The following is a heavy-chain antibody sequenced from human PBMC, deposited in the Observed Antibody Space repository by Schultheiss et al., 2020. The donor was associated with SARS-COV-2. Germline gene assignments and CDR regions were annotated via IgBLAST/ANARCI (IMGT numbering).Heavy chain of an antibody. V-gene: IGHV4-61*05. CDR1: GGSISSSSYY. Sequence: SETLSLTCTVSGGSISSSSYYWSWIRQPPGKGLEWIGYIYYSGSTYYNPSLKSRVTISADTSKNQFSLKLNSVTAADTAVYYCARGRTRVDVWGKGTTVTVSS. CDR3: ARGRTRVDV. CDR2: IYYSGST. J-gene: IGHJ6*04.